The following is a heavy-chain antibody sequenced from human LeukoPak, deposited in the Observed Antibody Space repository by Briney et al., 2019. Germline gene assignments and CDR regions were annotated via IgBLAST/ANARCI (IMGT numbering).Heavy chain of an antibody. CDR1: GYTFTGYY. J-gene: IGHJ5*02. V-gene: IGHV1-2*02. CDR3: AREKGSIVATITGRWFDP. CDR2: INPNSGGT. Sequence: GASVKVSCKASGYTFTGYYMHWVRQAPGQGLEWMGWINPNSGGTNYAQKFQGRVTMTRDTSISTAYMELSRLRSDDTAVYYCAREKGSIVATITGRWFDPWGQGTLVTVSS. D-gene: IGHD5-12*01.